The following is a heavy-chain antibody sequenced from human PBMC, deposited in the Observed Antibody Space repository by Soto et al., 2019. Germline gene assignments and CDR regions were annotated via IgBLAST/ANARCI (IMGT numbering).Heavy chain of an antibody. V-gene: IGHV4-34*01. CDR2: INHSGST. D-gene: IGHD3-22*01. J-gene: IGHJ6*02. Sequence: LSLTCAVYGGSFSGYYWSWIRQPPGKGLEWIGEINHSGSTNYNPSLKSRVTISVDTSKNQFSLKLSSVTAADTAVYYCARGHSSGYYPYYYYGMDVWGQGTTVTVSS. CDR3: ARGHSSGYYPYYYYGMDV. CDR1: GGSFSGYY.